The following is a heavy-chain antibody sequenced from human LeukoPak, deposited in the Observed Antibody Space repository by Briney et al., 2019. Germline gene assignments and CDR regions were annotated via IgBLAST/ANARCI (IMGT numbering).Heavy chain of an antibody. CDR3: ARARISMVRGVTKRGYFDY. V-gene: IGHV4-39*07. Sequence: SETLSLTCTVSGGSISSSSYYWGWIRQPPGKGLEWIGNIYFSGSTYYNPSLKSRVTMSVDTSKNQFSLNLSSVTAADTAVYYCARARISMVRGVTKRGYFDYWGQGTLVTVSS. D-gene: IGHD3-10*01. CDR2: IYFSGST. J-gene: IGHJ4*02. CDR1: GGSISSSSYY.